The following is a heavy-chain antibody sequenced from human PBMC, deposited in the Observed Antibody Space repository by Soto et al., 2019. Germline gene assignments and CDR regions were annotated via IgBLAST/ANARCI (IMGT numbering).Heavy chain of an antibody. CDR2: IDWDDDK. Sequence: SGPTLVNPTQTLTLTCTFSGFSLSTSGMCVSWIRQPPGKALEWLALIDWDDDKYYSTSLKTRLTISKDTSKNQVVLTMTNMDPVDTATYYCARVGTIAPRYYYYGMDVWGQGTTVTVSS. V-gene: IGHV2-70*01. CDR3: ARVGTIAPRYYYYGMDV. CDR1: GFSLSTSGMC. J-gene: IGHJ6*02. D-gene: IGHD1-26*01.